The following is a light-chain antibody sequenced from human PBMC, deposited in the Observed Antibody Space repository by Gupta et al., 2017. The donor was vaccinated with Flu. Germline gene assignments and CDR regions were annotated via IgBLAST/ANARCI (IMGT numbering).Light chain of an antibody. CDR1: QSISSW. J-gene: IGKJ3*01. V-gene: IGKV1-5*03. CDR2: KAS. CDR3: QQYNSH. Sequence: DIQMTQSPSTLSASVGDRVTITCRASQSISSWLAWYQQKPGKAPKLLIYKASSLESGVPSRFSGSGSGTEFTLTISSLQPDDFATYYCQQYNSHFGSGTKVDIK.